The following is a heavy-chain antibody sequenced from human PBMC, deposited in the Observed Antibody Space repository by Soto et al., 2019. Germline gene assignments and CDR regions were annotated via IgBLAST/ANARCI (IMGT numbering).Heavy chain of an antibody. V-gene: IGHV1-2*04. J-gene: IGHJ6*02. CDR2: INPNSGGT. CDR1: GYTFTGYY. CDR3: ARDIRYCSSTSCPYGMDV. D-gene: IGHD2-2*01. Sequence: ASVKVSCKASGYTFTGYYVHWVRQAPGQGLEWMGWINPNSGGTNYAQKFQGWVTMTRDTSISTAYMELSRLRSDDTAVYYCARDIRYCSSTSCPYGMDVWGQGTTVTVSS.